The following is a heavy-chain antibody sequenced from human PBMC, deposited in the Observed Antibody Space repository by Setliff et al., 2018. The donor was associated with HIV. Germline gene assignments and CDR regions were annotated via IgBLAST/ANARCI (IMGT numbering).Heavy chain of an antibody. CDR1: GFTFTSSA. J-gene: IGHJ2*01. Sequence: SVKVSCKASGFTFTSSAMQWVRQARGQRLEWIGWIVVGSGNTNYAQKFQEGVTITRDMSTSTAYMELSSLRSEDTAVYYCAAADYSNPHWYFDLWGRGTLVTVSS. V-gene: IGHV1-58*02. CDR3: AAADYSNPHWYFDL. CDR2: IVVGSGNT. D-gene: IGHD4-4*01.